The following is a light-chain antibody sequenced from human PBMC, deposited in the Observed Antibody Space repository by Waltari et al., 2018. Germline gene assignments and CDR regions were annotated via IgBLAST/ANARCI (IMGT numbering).Light chain of an antibody. CDR1: QSLVFSDGNTY. J-gene: IGKJ1*01. CDR2: QVS. CDR3: MQGTHWPWT. Sequence: DVVMTQSPLSLPVTLGQPASISCRFSQSLVFSDGNTYLNWFNRRPGQTQRRLIIQVSYRDSGVPDRCSGSGSGTDFTMKISRVEAEDVGLYYCMQGTHWPWTFGQGTKVEIK. V-gene: IGKV2-30*01.